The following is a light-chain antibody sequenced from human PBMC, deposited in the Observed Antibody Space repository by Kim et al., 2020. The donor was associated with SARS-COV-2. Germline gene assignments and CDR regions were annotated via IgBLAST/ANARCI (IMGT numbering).Light chain of an antibody. V-gene: IGLV2-11*03. CDR1: SSDVGGYNY. CDR2: DVS. J-gene: IGLJ3*02. Sequence: GQSVAISCTGTSSDVGGYNYVSWYQQHPGKAPELMIYDVSKRPSGVPDRFFGSKSGNTASLTISGLQAEDEADYYCCSYAGSYSWVFGGGTKLTVL. CDR3: CSYAGSYSWV.